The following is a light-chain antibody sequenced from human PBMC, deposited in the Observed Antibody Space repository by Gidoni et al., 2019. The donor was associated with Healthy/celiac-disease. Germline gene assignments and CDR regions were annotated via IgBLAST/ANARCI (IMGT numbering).Light chain of an antibody. CDR2: EVS. V-gene: IGLV2-14*01. CDR1: SSDVGGYNY. J-gene: IGLJ2*01. Sequence: QSALTQPASVSGSPGQPSTISCTGTSSDVGGYNYVSGYQQHPGKAPKLMIYEVSNRPSGVSNRFSGSKSGNTASLTISGLQAEDEADYYCSSYTSSSTPVVFGGGTKLTVL. CDR3: SSYTSSSTPVV.